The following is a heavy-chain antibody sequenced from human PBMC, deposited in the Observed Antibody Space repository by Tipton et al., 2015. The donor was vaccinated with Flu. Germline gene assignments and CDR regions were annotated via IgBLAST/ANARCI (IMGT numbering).Heavy chain of an antibody. CDR1: GFAFKTFT. V-gene: IGHV3-30*14. CDR2: ISYNGKNI. J-gene: IGHJ3*01. CDR3: AREPAPIGSPKSDAFEV. Sequence: SLRLSCAASGFAFKTFTINWVRQAPGKGLEWLSFISYNGKNIYYADSVKGRFTISRDDSKNTLALQMNSLTTEDTAIYYCAREPAPIGSPKSDAFEVWGQGTRVTVSS. D-gene: IGHD3-10*01.